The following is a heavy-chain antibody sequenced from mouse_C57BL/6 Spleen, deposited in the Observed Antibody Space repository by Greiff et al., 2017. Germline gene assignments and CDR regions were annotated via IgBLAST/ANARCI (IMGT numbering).Heavy chain of an antibody. CDR3: TRGHYYGTPGYAMDY. V-gene: IGHV5-9-1*02. J-gene: IGHJ4*01. CDR1: GFTFSSYA. D-gene: IGHD1-1*01. Sequence: EVKLQESGEGLLKPGGSLKLSCAASGFTFSSYAMSWVRQTPEKRLEWVAYISSGGDYIYYADTVKGRFTISRDTARNTLYLQMSSLKSEDTAMYYCTRGHYYGTPGYAMDYWGQGTSVTVSS. CDR2: ISSGGDYI.